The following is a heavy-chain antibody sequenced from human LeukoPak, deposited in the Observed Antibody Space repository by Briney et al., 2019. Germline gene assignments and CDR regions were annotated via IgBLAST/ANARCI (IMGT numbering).Heavy chain of an antibody. CDR3: ARDLGYSSGWYPNWFDP. J-gene: IGHJ5*02. CDR2: IIPIFGTA. CDR1: GGTFSSYA. D-gene: IGHD6-19*01. V-gene: IGHV1-69*05. Sequence: SVKVSCKASGGTFSSYAISWVRQAPGQGLEWMGGIIPIFGTANYAQKFQGRVTITTDESTSTAYMELSSLRSEDTAVYYCARDLGYSSGWYPNWFDPWGQGTLVTVSS.